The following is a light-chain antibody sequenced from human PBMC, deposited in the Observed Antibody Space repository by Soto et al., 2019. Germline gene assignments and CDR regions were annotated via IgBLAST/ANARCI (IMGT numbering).Light chain of an antibody. Sequence: EIVLTQSPGTLSLSPGERATLSCRASQSVRNNYLAWYQQRPGQAPRLLIYAASSRATGIPDRFSGSGSGTDFTLTISRLEPEDFAVYYCQQYDRSSWTFGQGTKVDIK. CDR2: AAS. V-gene: IGKV3-20*01. CDR3: QQYDRSSWT. CDR1: QSVRNNY. J-gene: IGKJ1*01.